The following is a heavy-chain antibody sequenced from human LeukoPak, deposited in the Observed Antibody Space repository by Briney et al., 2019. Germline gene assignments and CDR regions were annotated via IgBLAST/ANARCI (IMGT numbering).Heavy chain of an antibody. D-gene: IGHD3-10*01. V-gene: IGHV3-43*02. Sequence: GGSLRLSCAASGFTFDDYAMHWVRQAPGKGLEWVSLISGDGGSTYYADSVKGRFTISRDNSKNSLYLQMNSLRTEDTALYYCAKDLVRGSGRSDYYYYYGMDVWGQGTTVTVSS. CDR1: GFTFDDYA. J-gene: IGHJ6*02. CDR3: AKDLVRGSGRSDYYYYYGMDV. CDR2: ISGDGGST.